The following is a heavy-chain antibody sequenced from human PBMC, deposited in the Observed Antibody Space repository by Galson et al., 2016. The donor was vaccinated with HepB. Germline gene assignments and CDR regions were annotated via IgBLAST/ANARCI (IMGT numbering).Heavy chain of an antibody. D-gene: IGHD3-16*01. CDR1: GFTFNTYA. Sequence: SLRLSCAASGFTFNTYAMHWVRQAPGKGLEWVANIKPDGSDANYVDSVRGRFTISRDNAKNSLFLQMNVVRAEDTAVYYCATTRLSDNWGQGTLVTVSS. J-gene: IGHJ4*02. CDR2: IKPDGSDA. CDR3: ATTRLSDN. V-gene: IGHV3-7*01.